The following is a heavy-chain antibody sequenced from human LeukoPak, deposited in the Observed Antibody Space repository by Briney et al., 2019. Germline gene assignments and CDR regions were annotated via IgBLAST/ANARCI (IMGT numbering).Heavy chain of an antibody. CDR3: ARDCSGGTCYLDY. V-gene: IGHV1-18*01. Sequence: ASVKVSCKASGTTFSNYGITWVRQAPGQGLEWMGWISAYNGNTNYAQTFQGRVTMTTDTSTSTAYMELRSLRSDDTALYYCARDCSGGTCYLDYWGQGTLVTVSS. D-gene: IGHD2-15*01. CDR1: GTTFSNYG. CDR2: ISAYNGNT. J-gene: IGHJ4*02.